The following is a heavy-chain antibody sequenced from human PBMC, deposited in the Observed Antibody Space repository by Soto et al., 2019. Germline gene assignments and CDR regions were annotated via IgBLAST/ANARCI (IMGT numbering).Heavy chain of an antibody. CDR3: ARRGSGSYYDY. CDR2: ISGSGGST. J-gene: IGHJ4*02. D-gene: IGHD1-26*01. CDR1: GFTVSSYA. V-gene: IGHV3-23*01. Sequence: EVQLLESGGGLVQPGGSLRLSCAASGFTVSSYAMRWVRQAPGKGLEWVSAISGSGGSTYYADSVKGRFTISRDNSKNTVYLQMTSPRGEDTAVYYCARRGSGSYYDYWGQGPRVTVSS.